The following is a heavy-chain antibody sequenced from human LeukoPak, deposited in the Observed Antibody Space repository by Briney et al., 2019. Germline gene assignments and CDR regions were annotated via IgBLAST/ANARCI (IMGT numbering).Heavy chain of an antibody. CDR2: IYHSGST. Sequence: SETLSLTCAVSGGSISSGGYSWSWIRQPPGKGLEWIGYIYHSGSTYYNPSLESRVTISVDRSKNQFSLKLSSVTAADTAVYYCAGYRDAFDIWGQGTMVTVSS. CDR1: GGSISSGGYS. V-gene: IGHV4-30-2*01. CDR3: AGYRDAFDI. J-gene: IGHJ3*02. D-gene: IGHD1-1*01.